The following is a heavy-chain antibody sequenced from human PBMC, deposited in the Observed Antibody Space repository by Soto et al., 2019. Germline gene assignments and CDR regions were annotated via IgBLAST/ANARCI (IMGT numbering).Heavy chain of an antibody. Sequence: QVQLVQSGAEVKKPGSSVKVSCKASGGTFSSYTINWVRQAPGQGLDWMGRIIPILGIANYAQKFQGRVTITADKSTSTAYMELSSLRSEDTAVYYCARVTTGTTDDYWGQGTLVTVSS. CDR3: ARVTTGTTDDY. D-gene: IGHD1-1*01. V-gene: IGHV1-69*02. J-gene: IGHJ4*02. CDR1: GGTFSSYT. CDR2: IIPILGIA.